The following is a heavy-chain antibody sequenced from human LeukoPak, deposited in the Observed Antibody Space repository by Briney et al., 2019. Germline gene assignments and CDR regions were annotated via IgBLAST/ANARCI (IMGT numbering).Heavy chain of an antibody. V-gene: IGHV6-1*01. Sequence: SQTLSLTCAISGDSVSSNSAAWNWIRQSPSRGLEWLGRTYYRSKWYNDYAVSVKSRITISPDTSKNQFSLQLNSVTPEDTAVYYCARESLINYGSGSSDYWGQGTLVTVSS. CDR1: GDSVSSNSAA. CDR3: ARESLINYGSGSSDY. D-gene: IGHD3-10*01. J-gene: IGHJ4*02. CDR2: TYYRSKWYN.